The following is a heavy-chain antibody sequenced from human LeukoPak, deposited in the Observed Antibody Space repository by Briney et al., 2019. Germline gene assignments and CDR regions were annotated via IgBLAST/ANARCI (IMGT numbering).Heavy chain of an antibody. Sequence: PSETLSLTCTVSGGSISTSNYYWGWIRQPAGKGLEWIGRIYTSGSTNYNPSLKSRVTMSVDTSKNQFSLKLSSVTAADTAVYYCARAWVRGVQSTNNWFDPWGQGTLVTVSS. CDR2: IYTSGST. D-gene: IGHD3-10*01. J-gene: IGHJ5*02. V-gene: IGHV4-61*02. CDR1: GGSISTSNYY. CDR3: ARAWVRGVQSTNNWFDP.